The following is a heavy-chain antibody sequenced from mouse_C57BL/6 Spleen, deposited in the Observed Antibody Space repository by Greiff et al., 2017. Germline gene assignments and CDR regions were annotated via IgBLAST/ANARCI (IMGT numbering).Heavy chain of an antibody. CDR2: INYDGSST. Sequence: EVMLVESEGGLVQPGSSMKLSCTASGFTFSDYYMAWVRQVPEKGLEWVANINYDGSSTYYLDSLKSRFIISRDNAKNILYLQMSSLKSEDTATYYCARVDYDYDGGFAYWGQGTLVTVSA. D-gene: IGHD2-4*01. CDR3: ARVDYDYDGGFAY. CDR1: GFTFSDYY. V-gene: IGHV5-16*01. J-gene: IGHJ3*01.